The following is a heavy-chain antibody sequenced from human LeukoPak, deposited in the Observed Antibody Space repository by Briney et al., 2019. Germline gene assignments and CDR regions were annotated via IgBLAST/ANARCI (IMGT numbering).Heavy chain of an antibody. V-gene: IGHV3-7*01. CDR1: GFIFSDFW. J-gene: IGHJ4*02. CDR3: ARDGPRYSSSPPDY. D-gene: IGHD6-6*01. Sequence: SGGSLRLSCAASGFIFSDFWMTWVRQAPGKGLEWVATIKPDGSEKYYVDSVKGRFTISRDNAKNSLYLQMNSLRAEDTAVYYCARDGPRYSSSPPDYWGQGTLVTVSS. CDR2: IKPDGSEK.